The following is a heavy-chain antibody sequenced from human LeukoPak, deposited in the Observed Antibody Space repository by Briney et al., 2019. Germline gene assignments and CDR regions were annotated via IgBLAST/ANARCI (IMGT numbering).Heavy chain of an antibody. D-gene: IGHD4-17*01. CDR2: ISGSGGST. CDR1: GFTFSSYA. J-gene: IGHJ4*02. V-gene: IGHV3-23*01. CDR3: ANIYYGDYRVRIY. Sequence: PGGSLRLSCAASGFTFSSYAMSWVRQAPGKGLEWVSAISGSGGSTYYADSVKGRFTISRDNSKNTLYLQMNSLRAEDTAVYYCANIYYGDYRVRIYWGQGTLVTVSS.